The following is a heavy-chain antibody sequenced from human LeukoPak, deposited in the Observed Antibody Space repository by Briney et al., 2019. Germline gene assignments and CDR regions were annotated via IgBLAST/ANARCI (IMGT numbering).Heavy chain of an antibody. Sequence: ASVKVSCKASGYTLSIYGISWVRQAPGQGLEWMGWSGAYNENTNSALKVQGRVTMTTDTSTSTAYMELRSLRSDDTAVYYCARDLCSVEPAAPCYYFDYWGQGTLVTVSS. CDR2: SGAYNENT. D-gene: IGHD2-2*01. J-gene: IGHJ4*02. V-gene: IGHV1-18*01. CDR3: ARDLCSVEPAAPCYYFDY. CDR1: GYTLSIYG.